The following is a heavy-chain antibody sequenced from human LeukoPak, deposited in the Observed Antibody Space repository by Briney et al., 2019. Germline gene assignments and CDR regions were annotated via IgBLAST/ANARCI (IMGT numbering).Heavy chain of an antibody. Sequence: SETLSLTCTVSGGSISSYYWSWIRQPPGKGLEWIGYIYYSGSTNYNPSLKSRVTISVDTSKNQFSLRLSSVTAADTAVYYCARDRLGNYYYYGMDVWGKGTTVTVSS. CDR3: ARDRLGNYYYYGMDV. CDR2: IYYSGST. J-gene: IGHJ6*04. CDR1: GGSISSYY. D-gene: IGHD6-19*01. V-gene: IGHV4-59*01.